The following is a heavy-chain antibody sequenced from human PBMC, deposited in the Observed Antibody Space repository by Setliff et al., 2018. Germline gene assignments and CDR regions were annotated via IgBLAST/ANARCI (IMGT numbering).Heavy chain of an antibody. J-gene: IGHJ4*02. CDR1: GYTFTNYG. CDR3: ARINFYVSSGYYYAPDY. Sequence: ASVKLSCKTSGYTFTNYGITWVRQAPGQGLEWMGWINNYSFKTNYPQKFLGRVTVTTDTSTGTACMELGSLTSDDTAIYYCARINFYVSSGYYYAPDYWGPGTLVTVSS. CDR2: INNYSFKT. D-gene: IGHD3-22*01. V-gene: IGHV1-18*01.